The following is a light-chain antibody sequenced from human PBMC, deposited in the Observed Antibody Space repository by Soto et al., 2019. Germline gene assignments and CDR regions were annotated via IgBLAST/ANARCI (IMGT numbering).Light chain of an antibody. V-gene: IGLV2-14*01. Sequence: QSALTQPASVSGSPRQSITISCTGTSSDVGGYNYVSWFQDHPGKAPKLMISEVSNRTSGVSNRFSGSKSGNTASLTISGLQGEDEADYYCSSYTGSSAYVVFGGGTKLTVL. CDR1: SSDVGGYNY. J-gene: IGLJ2*01. CDR3: SSYTGSSAYVV. CDR2: EVS.